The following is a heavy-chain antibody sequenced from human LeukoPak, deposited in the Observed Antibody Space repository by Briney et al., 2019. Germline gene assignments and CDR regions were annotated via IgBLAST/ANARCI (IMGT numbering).Heavy chain of an antibody. CDR1: GFTFSSYS. J-gene: IGHJ4*02. D-gene: IGHD6-13*01. CDR3: ARKAGAAAVPDY. Sequence: PGGSLRLSCAASGFTFSSYSMNWVRQAPGKGLEWVSSISSSSSYIYYADSVKGRFTISRGNAKNSLYLQMNSLRAEDTAVYYCARKAGAAAVPDYWGQGTLVTVSS. CDR2: ISSSSSYI. V-gene: IGHV3-21*01.